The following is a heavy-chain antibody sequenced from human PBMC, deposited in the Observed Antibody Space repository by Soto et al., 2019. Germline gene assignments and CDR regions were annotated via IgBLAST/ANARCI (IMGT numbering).Heavy chain of an antibody. CDR1: GGTFSSYA. J-gene: IGHJ3*02. CDR3: VRYDSFPSPAFDI. Sequence: QVPLVQSGAEVKKPGSSVKVSCKASGGTFSSYAISWVRQAPGQGREWMGGIIPIFGTANYAQKFQGRVTITADESTSTAYMELSSLRSEDTAVYYCVRYDSFPSPAFDIWGQGTMVTVSS. V-gene: IGHV1-69*01. D-gene: IGHD3-22*01. CDR2: IIPIFGTA.